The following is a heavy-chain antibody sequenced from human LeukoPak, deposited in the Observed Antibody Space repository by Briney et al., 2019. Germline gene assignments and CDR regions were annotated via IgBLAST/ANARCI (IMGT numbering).Heavy chain of an antibody. CDR1: GGSISSGGYY. CDR3: ARHLSTLNWFDP. J-gene: IGHJ5*02. Sequence: PSQTLSLTCTVSGGSISSGGYYWSWIRQHPGKGLEWIGYIYYSGSTYYNPSLKSRVTISVDTSKNQFSLKLSSVTAADTAVYYCARHLSTLNWFDPWGQGTLVTVSS. V-gene: IGHV4-31*03. CDR2: IYYSGST.